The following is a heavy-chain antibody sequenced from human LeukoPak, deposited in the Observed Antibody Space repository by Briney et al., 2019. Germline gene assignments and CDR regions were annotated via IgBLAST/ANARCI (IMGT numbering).Heavy chain of an antibody. CDR2: ISSSGTTI. D-gene: IGHD3-16*01. V-gene: IGHV3-48*03. CDR3: AKNLGPFDV. J-gene: IGHJ3*01. CDR1: GFTFSSYE. Sequence: GGSLRLSCAASGFTFSSYEMHWVRQAPGKGLEWVADISSSGTTIYYADSVKGRFTISRDNPKNMLYLQLNSLRAGDTAMYYCAKNLGPFDVRGQGTMVTVSS.